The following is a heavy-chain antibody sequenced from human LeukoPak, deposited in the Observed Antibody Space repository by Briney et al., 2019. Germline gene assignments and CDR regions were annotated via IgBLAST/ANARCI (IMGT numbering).Heavy chain of an antibody. CDR3: ARGISGSGNI. D-gene: IGHD6-19*01. CDR1: GGTFSSYA. J-gene: IGHJ3*02. V-gene: IGHV1-69*04. Sequence: ASAKVSCKASGGTFSSYAISWVRQAPGQGLEWMGRIIPILGIANYAQKFQGRVTITADKSASTAYMELSSLRSEDTAVYYCARGISGSGNIWGQGTMVTVSS. CDR2: IIPILGIA.